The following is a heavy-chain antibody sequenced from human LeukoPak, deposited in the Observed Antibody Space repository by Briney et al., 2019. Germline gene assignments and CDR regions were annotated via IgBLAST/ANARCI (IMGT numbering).Heavy chain of an antibody. J-gene: IGHJ4*02. CDR2: IWYDGSNK. D-gene: IGHD3-9*01. CDR1: GFTFSSYG. Sequence: PGGSLRLSCAASGFTFSSYGMHWVRQAPGKGLEWVAVIWYDGSNKYYADSVKGRFTISRDNSKNTLYLQMNSLRAEDTAVYYCARNVLRYFDWLPLDFDYWGQGTLVTVSS. V-gene: IGHV3-33*01. CDR3: ARNVLRYFDWLPLDFDY.